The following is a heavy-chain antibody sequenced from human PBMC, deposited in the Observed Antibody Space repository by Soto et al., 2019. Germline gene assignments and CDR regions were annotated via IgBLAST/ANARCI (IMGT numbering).Heavy chain of an antibody. CDR1: GGSISSYY. CDR2: IYTSGNT. V-gene: IGHV4-4*07. Sequence: PSETLSLTCTVSGGSISSYYWSWIRQPAGKGLEWIGRIYTSGNTNYNPSLKSRVTMSVDTSKNQFSLKLSSVTAADTAVYYCARGSTVVTPSIFDPWGQGTLVTVSS. J-gene: IGHJ5*02. CDR3: ARGSTVVTPSIFDP. D-gene: IGHD4-17*01.